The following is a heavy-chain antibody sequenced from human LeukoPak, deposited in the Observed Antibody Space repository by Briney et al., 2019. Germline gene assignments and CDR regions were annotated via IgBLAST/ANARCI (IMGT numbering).Heavy chain of an antibody. CDR3: ARVRNYDSSGYYYVGYFDY. CDR2: ISWNSGSI. Sequence: PGGSLRLSCAASGFTFDDYAMHWVRQAPGKGLEWVSGISWNSGSIGYADSVKGRFTISRDNSKNTLYLQMNSLRAEDTAVYYCARVRNYDSSGYYYVGYFDYWGQGTLVTVSS. J-gene: IGHJ4*02. V-gene: IGHV3-9*01. CDR1: GFTFDDYA. D-gene: IGHD3-22*01.